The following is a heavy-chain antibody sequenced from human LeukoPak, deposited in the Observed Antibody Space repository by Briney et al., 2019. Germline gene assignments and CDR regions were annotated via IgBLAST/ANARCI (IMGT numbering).Heavy chain of an antibody. CDR3: ARDDSDIVATTKAFGY. V-gene: IGHV3-23*01. J-gene: IGHJ4*02. D-gene: IGHD5-12*01. CDR1: GFTFSNYA. CDR2: ISSSGGST. Sequence: GGSLRLSSVASGFTFSNYAMSWVRQAPGKGLEWVSVISSSGGSTYKADSVSGRFTISIDNSKNTLYLQMNSLRAEDTAVYFCARDDSDIVATTKAFGYWGQGTRVTVSS.